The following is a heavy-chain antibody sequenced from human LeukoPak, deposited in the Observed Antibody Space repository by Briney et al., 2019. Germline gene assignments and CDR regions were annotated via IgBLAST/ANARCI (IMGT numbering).Heavy chain of an antibody. D-gene: IGHD4-17*01. CDR1: GFTFSSYA. Sequence: GGSLRLSCAASGFTFSSYAMHWVRQAPGKGLEYVSAISTDGGSPYYANSVKGRFTISRDNSKNTLYLQMNSLRAEDTAVYYCAKDRLYGDYPNWFDPWGQGTLVTVSS. CDR3: AKDRLYGDYPNWFDP. J-gene: IGHJ5*02. V-gene: IGHV3-64*01. CDR2: ISTDGGSP.